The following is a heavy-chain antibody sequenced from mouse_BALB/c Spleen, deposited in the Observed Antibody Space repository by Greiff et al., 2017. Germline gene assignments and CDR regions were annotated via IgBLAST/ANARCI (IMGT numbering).Heavy chain of an antibody. V-gene: IGHV1-62-2*01. Sequence: VQLQQSGAGLVKPGASVKLSCKASGYTFTEYIIHWVKQRSGQGLEWIGWFYPGSGSIKYNEKFKDKATLTADKSSSTVYMELSRLTSEDSAVYFCARHERSYYYGSSHYAMDYWGQGTSVTVSS. CDR3: ARHERSYYYGSSHYAMDY. J-gene: IGHJ4*01. D-gene: IGHD1-1*01. CDR1: GYTFTEYI. CDR2: FYPGSGSI.